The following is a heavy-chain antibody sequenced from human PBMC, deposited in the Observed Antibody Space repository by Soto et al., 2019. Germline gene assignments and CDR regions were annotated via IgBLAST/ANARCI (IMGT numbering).Heavy chain of an antibody. CDR3: ARLGYRTNGVCPNWFDP. J-gene: IGHJ5*02. Sequence: GESLKISCKGSGYSFTSYWIGWVRQMPGKGLEWMGIIYPGDSDTRYSPSFQGQVTISADKSISTAYLQWSSLKASDTAMYYCARLGYRTNGVCPNWFDPWGQGTLVTVSS. V-gene: IGHV5-51*01. D-gene: IGHD2-8*01. CDR2: IYPGDSDT. CDR1: GYSFTSYW.